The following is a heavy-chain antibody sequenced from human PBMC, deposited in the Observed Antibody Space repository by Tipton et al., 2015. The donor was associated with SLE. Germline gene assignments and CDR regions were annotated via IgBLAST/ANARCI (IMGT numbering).Heavy chain of an antibody. CDR2: IYYSGST. J-gene: IGHJ6*04. Sequence: TLSLTCTVSGGSISSGSYYWSWIRQPPGKGLEWIGYIYYSGSTFYNPSLKSRLIISVDTSKNQFSLKLTSVTAADTAIYYCVRDGDHIPGDVWGKGTTVTVSS. CDR1: GGSISSGSYY. D-gene: IGHD7-27*01. CDR3: VRDGDHIPGDV. V-gene: IGHV4-30-4*08.